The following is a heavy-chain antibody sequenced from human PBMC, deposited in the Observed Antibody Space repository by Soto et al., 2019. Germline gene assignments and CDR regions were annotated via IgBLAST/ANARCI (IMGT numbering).Heavy chain of an antibody. J-gene: IGHJ6*03. D-gene: IGHD2-2*01. V-gene: IGHV1-3*01. Sequence: ASVKVSFTASGYTFTSYAMHWVRQAPGQRLEWMGWINAGNGNTKYSQKFQGRVTITRDTSASTAYMELSSLRSEDTAVYYCARLGKSSTKVRPTGYYYYYMDVWGKGTTVTVSS. CDR2: INAGNGNT. CDR3: ARLGKSSTKVRPTGYYYYYMDV. CDR1: GYTFTSYA.